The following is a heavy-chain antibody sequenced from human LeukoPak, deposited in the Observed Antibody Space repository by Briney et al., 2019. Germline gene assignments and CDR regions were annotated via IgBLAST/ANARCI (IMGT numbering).Heavy chain of an antibody. CDR3: TRVPYGDYWSSDY. Sequence: PGGSLRLSCTASGFTFGDYAMSWVRQAPGKGLEWVANIKEDATEKYYLDSVKGRFTISRDNAKNSLFLQMNSLRVEDTAIYYCTRVPYGDYWSSDYWGQGTLVTVSS. CDR2: IKEDATEK. V-gene: IGHV3-7*01. CDR1: GFTFGDYA. J-gene: IGHJ4*02. D-gene: IGHD4-17*01.